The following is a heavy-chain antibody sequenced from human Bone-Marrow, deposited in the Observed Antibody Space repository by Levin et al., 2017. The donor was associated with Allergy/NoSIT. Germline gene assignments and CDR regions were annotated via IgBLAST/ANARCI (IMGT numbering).Heavy chain of an antibody. Sequence: GGSLRLSCAVSGFTFASYAMTWVRQAPGKGLEWVSAISGSGGSTYYADSVKGRFTISRDNSKNTLYLQMNSLRAEDTAVYYCAKGVYGDYVGGWFDPWGQGTLVTVSS. CDR1: GFTFASYA. CDR2: ISGSGGST. CDR3: AKGVYGDYVGGWFDP. D-gene: IGHD4-17*01. J-gene: IGHJ5*02. V-gene: IGHV3-23*01.